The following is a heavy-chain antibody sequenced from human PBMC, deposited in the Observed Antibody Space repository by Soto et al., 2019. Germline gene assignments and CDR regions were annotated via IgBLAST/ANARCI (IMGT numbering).Heavy chain of an antibody. CDR1: GFSLSTTGVG. V-gene: IGHV2-5*02. CDR2: IYWDKDK. Sequence: QITLKESGPTLMKPTQTLTLTCSFSGFSLSTTGVGVGWIRQSPGKALEWLAIIYWDKDKRYSPSLKSRVTITKDTSKNQVVLTVTNMDPVDTGTYYCARSLWFGELHWGQGALVTVSS. D-gene: IGHD3-10*01. J-gene: IGHJ4*02. CDR3: ARSLWFGELH.